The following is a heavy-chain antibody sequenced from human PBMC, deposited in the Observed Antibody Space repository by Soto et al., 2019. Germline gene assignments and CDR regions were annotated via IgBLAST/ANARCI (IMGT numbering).Heavy chain of an antibody. Sequence: QVQLVQSGVEVKKPGSSVKVSCKASGGTLNSYAIDWVQQAPGQGLEWMGGIIPIFGNTYYAQRLQGRVKLTADESTRTAYMELSTLTSEDTAVYYCARGTVTGSEYNFYYYGMDVWGQGTTVIVSS. CDR1: GGTLNSYA. CDR2: IIPIFGNT. CDR3: ARGTVTGSEYNFYYYGMDV. D-gene: IGHD1-1*01. V-gene: IGHV1-69*12. J-gene: IGHJ6*02.